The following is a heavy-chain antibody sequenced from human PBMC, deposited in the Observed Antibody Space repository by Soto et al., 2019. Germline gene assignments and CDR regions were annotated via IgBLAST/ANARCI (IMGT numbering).Heavy chain of an antibody. CDR1: GGSISSGDYY. V-gene: IGHV4-30-4*01. CDR2: IYYSGST. D-gene: IGHD1-26*01. Sequence: SETLSLTCTVSGGSISSGDYYWSWIRQPPGKGLEWIGYIYYSGSTYYNPSLKSRVTISVDTSKNQFSLKLSSVTAADTAVYYCARSRAFRTTNWFDPWGQGTLVTVSS. CDR3: ARSRAFRTTNWFDP. J-gene: IGHJ5*02.